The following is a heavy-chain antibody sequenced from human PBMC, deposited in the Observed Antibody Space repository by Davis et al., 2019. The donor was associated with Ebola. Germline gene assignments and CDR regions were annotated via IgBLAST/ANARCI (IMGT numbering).Heavy chain of an antibody. J-gene: IGHJ4*02. Sequence: ASVKVSCKASGYTFTSYDINWVRQATGQGLEWMGWMNPNSGNTGYAQKFQGRVTMTRDTSISTAYMELSRLRSDDTAVYYCARGGDIVVVPAASLDYWGQGTLVTVSS. V-gene: IGHV1-8*01. D-gene: IGHD2-2*01. CDR2: MNPNSGNT. CDR3: ARGGDIVVVPAASLDY. CDR1: GYTFTSYD.